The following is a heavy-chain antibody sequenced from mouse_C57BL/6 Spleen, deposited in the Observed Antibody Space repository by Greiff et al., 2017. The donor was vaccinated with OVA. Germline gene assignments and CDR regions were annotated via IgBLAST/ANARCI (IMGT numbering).Heavy chain of an antibody. Sequence: EVQLVESGGGLVKPGGSLKLSCAASGFTFSDYGMHWVRQAPEKGLEWVAYISSGSSTIYYADTVKGRFTISKDNAKNTLFLQMTSLRSEDTAMYYCASVYYYGSYAMDYWGQGTSVTVSS. CDR2: ISSGSSTI. V-gene: IGHV5-17*01. J-gene: IGHJ4*01. CDR1: GFTFSDYG. D-gene: IGHD1-1*01. CDR3: ASVYYYGSYAMDY.